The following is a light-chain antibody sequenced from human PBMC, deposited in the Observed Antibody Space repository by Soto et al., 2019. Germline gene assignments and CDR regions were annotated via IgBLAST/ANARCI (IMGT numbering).Light chain of an antibody. V-gene: IGKV3-15*01. Sequence: EIVMQQSPATLSVSPGERASLSCRARQCVSSKLAWYQQKPGQAPRLLIYGASTRATGIPARFSDSGSETEFTLTISSLQSEDFAVYYRQQYNTWQGFGQGTKVDI. CDR2: GAS. J-gene: IGKJ1*01. CDR3: QQYNTWQG. CDR1: QCVSSK.